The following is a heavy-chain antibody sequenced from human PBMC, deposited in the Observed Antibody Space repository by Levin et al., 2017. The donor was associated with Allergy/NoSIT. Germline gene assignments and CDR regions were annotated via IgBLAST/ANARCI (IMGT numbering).Heavy chain of an antibody. CDR2: IIPIFGTA. CDR3: ARGGGYCSGGRCYSRGSNWYFDL. CDR1: GGTFSSYA. Sequence: GASVKVSCKASGGTFSSYAISWVRQAPGQGLEWMGGIIPIFGTANYAQKFQGRVTITADESTSTAYMELSSLRSEDTAVYYCARGGGYCSGGRCYSRGSNWYFDLWGRGTLVTVSS. J-gene: IGHJ2*01. D-gene: IGHD2-15*01. V-gene: IGHV1-69*13.